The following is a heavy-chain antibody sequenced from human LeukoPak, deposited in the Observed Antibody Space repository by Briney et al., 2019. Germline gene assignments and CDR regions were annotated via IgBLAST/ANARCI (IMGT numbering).Heavy chain of an antibody. CDR3: ARDGVAWSGGVSFDY. J-gene: IGHJ4*02. CDR2: ISSSSSYI. V-gene: IGHV3-21*01. Sequence: GWSLRLSCAASGFTFSSYSMNWVRQAPGKGLEWVSSISSSSSYIYYADSVKGRFTISRDNAKNSLYLQMNSLRAEDTAVYYCARDGVAWSGGVSFDYWGQGTLVTVSS. D-gene: IGHD3-3*01. CDR1: GFTFSSYS.